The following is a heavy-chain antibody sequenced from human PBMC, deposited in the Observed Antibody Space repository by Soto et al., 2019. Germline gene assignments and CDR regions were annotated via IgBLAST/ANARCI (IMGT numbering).Heavy chain of an antibody. Sequence: SQTHSLTCASSGDRFSSNGVGLNWIKQSASRGLERLGRTSYRSTSYNDYAVSVKSRITVTPDTSKNQFSLQLSSVSPEDTAVYYSATGKYSGFDVWGQGTMVTVSS. CDR3: ATGKYSGFDV. CDR1: GDRFSSNGVG. CDR2: TSYRSTSYN. D-gene: IGHD3-10*01. J-gene: IGHJ3*01. V-gene: IGHV6-1*01.